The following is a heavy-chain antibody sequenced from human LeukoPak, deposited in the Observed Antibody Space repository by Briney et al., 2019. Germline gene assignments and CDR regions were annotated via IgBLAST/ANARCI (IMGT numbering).Heavy chain of an antibody. V-gene: IGHV3-48*03. CDR1: GFTFSSSE. Sequence: GGSLRLXCAASGFTFSSSEMKWVRQASGKVLERVSYISSSGSTIYYADSVKGRFTISRDNAKNSLYLQMNSLRAEDTGVYYCARGRLRGADYWGQGTLVTVSS. J-gene: IGHJ4*02. CDR2: ISSSGSTI. CDR3: ARGRLRGADY. D-gene: IGHD1-26*01.